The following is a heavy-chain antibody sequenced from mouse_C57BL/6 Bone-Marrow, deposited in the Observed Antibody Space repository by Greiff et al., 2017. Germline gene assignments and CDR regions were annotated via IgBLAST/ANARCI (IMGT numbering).Heavy chain of an antibody. CDR1: GFTFSSYT. CDR2: ISGGGGNT. D-gene: IGHD1-1*01. CDR3: SRQVTTALATKYFDV. V-gene: IGHV5-9*01. J-gene: IGHJ1*03. Sequence: EVQGVESGGGLVKPGGSLKLSCAASGFTFSSYTMSWVRQTPEKRLQWVAAISGGGGNTYYPDSVKGRFTISRDNDKNILYLQMSSLRSEDTALYYCSRQVTTALATKYFDVWGTGTTVTVSS.